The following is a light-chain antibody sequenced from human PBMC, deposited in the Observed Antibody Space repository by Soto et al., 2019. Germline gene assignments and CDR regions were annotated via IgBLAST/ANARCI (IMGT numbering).Light chain of an antibody. J-gene: IGKJ4*01. CDR1: QSVSGSY. V-gene: IGKV3-20*01. CDR3: QQYGSSPLT. Sequence: EIVLTQSPGTLSLSPGERATLSCRASQSVSGSYLAWYQQKPGQAPRLLIYGASSRATGIPDRFSGSGSGTDFTLTMSRLEPEDFAVYYCQQYGSSPLTFGRGTKVEIK. CDR2: GAS.